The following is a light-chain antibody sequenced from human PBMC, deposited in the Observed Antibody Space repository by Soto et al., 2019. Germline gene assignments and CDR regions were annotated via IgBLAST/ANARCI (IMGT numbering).Light chain of an antibody. Sequence: DIQMTQSPSSLSASVGDRVTITCRASQGIRNDLTWYQQKLGKAPKRLITAASSLRSGVPSRFSGSGFGAEFTLTISGLQPEDLATYYCLQHNSHPFTYGGGTKVEIE. V-gene: IGKV1-17*01. J-gene: IGKJ4*01. CDR2: AAS. CDR3: LQHNSHPFT. CDR1: QGIRND.